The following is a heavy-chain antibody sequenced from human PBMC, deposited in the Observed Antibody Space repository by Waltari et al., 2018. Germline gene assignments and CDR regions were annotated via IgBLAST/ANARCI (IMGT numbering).Heavy chain of an antibody. CDR1: GYTFSSYA. J-gene: IGHJ4*02. CDR2: ISGSGGST. V-gene: IGHV3-23*04. CDR3: AKEAMVRGVDYFDY. D-gene: IGHD3-10*01. Sequence: VQLVQSGAEVKKPGASVKVSCKASGYTFSSYAMSWVRQAPGKGLEWVSAISGSGGSTYYADSVKGRFTISRDNSKNTLYLQMNSLRAEDTAVYYCAKEAMVRGVDYFDYWGQGTLVTVSS.